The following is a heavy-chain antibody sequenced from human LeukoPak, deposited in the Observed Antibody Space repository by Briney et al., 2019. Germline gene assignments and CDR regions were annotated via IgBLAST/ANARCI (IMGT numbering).Heavy chain of an antibody. CDR2: IYYSGST. J-gene: IGHJ4*02. D-gene: IGHD5-18*01. V-gene: IGHV4-59*01. CDR3: ASRRDTAMALFDY. CDR1: GGYISSYY. Sequence: SETLSLTCTVSGGYISSYYWSWIRQPPGKGLEWIGYIYYSGSTNYNPSLKSRVTISVDTSKNQFSLKLSSVTAADTAVYYCASRRDTAMALFDYWGQGTLVTVSS.